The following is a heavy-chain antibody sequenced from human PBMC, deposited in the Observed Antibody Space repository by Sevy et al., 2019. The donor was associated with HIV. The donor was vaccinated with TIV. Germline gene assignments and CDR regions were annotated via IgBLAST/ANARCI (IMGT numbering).Heavy chain of an antibody. CDR3: ARLNSCGGDCYYFDY. Sequence: GGPLRLSCAASGFIFSHYAVHWVRQGPGKGLEWVAIMSYVGGSENYADSVKGRFTISRDNSKNTLFLQMNSLRPDDTAMYYCARLNSCGGDCYYFDYWGQGTLVTVSS. D-gene: IGHD2-21*02. CDR1: GFIFSHYA. CDR2: MSYVGGSE. J-gene: IGHJ4*02. V-gene: IGHV3-30-3*01.